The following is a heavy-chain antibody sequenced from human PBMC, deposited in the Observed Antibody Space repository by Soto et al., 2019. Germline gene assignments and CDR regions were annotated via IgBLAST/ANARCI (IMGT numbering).Heavy chain of an antibody. CDR2: IDSGDGTT. CDR1: GFDFVDYY. D-gene: IGHD6-13*01. CDR3: VRPYYSSSWFPFDR. V-gene: IGHV3-11*01. Sequence: GGSLRFSCTGSGFDFVDYYMSWIRQAPGKGLEWVSYIDSGDGTTYYTDSVKGRFTISRDNAKKTVYLQMSSLRVEDTALYYCVRPYYSSSWFPFDRWGQGTLVTVSS. J-gene: IGHJ4*02.